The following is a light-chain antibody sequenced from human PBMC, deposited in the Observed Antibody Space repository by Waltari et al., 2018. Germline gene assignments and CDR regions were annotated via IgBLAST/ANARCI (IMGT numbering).Light chain of an antibody. CDR3: SSYTSSSPRV. CDR2: DVS. CDR1: SSDVGGYNY. V-gene: IGLV2-14*01. Sequence: QSALTQPASVSGSPGQSITISCTGSSSDVGGYNYVSWYQQNPGKAPKLMIYDVSKRPSGVTNRFSGSKSGNTASLTISGLQAEDEADYYCSSYTSSSPRVFGGGTKLTVL. J-gene: IGLJ2*01.